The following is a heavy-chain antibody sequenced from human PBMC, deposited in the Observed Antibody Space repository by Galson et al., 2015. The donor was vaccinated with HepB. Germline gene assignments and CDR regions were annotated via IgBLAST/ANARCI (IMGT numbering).Heavy chain of an antibody. D-gene: IGHD6-13*01. Sequence: SVKVSCKASGYTFTNYDINWVRQASGQGLEWMGWMNPNSGYTGYAQNFQDRVTMTWNTSISTGYMQLSSLRSDDTAVYFSARGGQDTSSWYFDFWGQGSLVTVSS. CDR2: MNPNSGYT. J-gene: IGHJ4*02. CDR3: ARGGQDTSSWYFDF. CDR1: GYTFTNYD. V-gene: IGHV1-8*01.